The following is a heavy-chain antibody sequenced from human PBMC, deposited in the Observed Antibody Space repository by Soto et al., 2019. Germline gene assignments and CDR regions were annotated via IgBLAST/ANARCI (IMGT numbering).Heavy chain of an antibody. Sequence: PSETMCLTCTVSGGTISSYYWSWIRKPPGKGLEWIGYIYYSGSTNYNPSLKSRVTISVDTSKNQFSLKLSSVTAADTAVYYCARDRTEPAAIGVGDWFDPWGQGTLVTVSS. D-gene: IGHD2-2*01. V-gene: IGHV4-59*01. CDR2: IYYSGST. CDR3: ARDRTEPAAIGVGDWFDP. J-gene: IGHJ5*02. CDR1: GGTISSYY.